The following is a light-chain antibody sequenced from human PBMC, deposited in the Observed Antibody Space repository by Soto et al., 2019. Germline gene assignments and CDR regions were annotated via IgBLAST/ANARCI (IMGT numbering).Light chain of an antibody. CDR1: SSNIGSFYD. CDR3: QSYDNSLSHVV. Sequence: QSVLTQPPSVSGAPGQRVTIPCTGSSSNIGSFYDVHWYQQLPGTVPKLLIYGDNNRPSGVPDRFSGSKSGTSASLAITGLQPEDEAEYYCQSYDNSLSHVVFGGGTNVTVL. V-gene: IGLV1-40*01. J-gene: IGLJ2*01. CDR2: GDN.